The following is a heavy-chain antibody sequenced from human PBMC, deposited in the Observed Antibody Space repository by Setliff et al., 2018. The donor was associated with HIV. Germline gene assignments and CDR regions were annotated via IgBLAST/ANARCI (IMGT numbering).Heavy chain of an antibody. D-gene: IGHD2-21*02. Sequence: SSETLSLTCTVSGSSISNYYWSWIRQPPGKGLEWIGYIYTSGSTNYNPSLKSRVTISVDTSKNQFSLKLSSVTAADTAVYYCARDGYCGGDCYHDAFDIWGQGTMVTVSS. CDR3: ARDGYCGGDCYHDAFDI. V-gene: IGHV4-4*08. J-gene: IGHJ3*02. CDR2: IYTSGST. CDR1: GSSISNYY.